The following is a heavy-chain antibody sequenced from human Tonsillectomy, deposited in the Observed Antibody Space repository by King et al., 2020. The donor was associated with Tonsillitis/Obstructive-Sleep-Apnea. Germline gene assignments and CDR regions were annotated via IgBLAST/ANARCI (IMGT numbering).Heavy chain of an antibody. CDR3: ARGYYGSGAGVSWFDP. CDR1: GGSISSYY. V-gene: IGHV4-59*08. CDR2: IYYSGST. D-gene: IGHD3-10*01. J-gene: IGHJ5*02. Sequence: QLQESGPGLVKPSETLSLTCTVSGGSISSYYWSWIRQPPGKGLEWIGYIYYSGSTNYNPSLKSQVTISVDTSKNQFSLKLSSVTAADTAVYYCARGYYGSGAGVSWFDPWGQGTLVTVSS.